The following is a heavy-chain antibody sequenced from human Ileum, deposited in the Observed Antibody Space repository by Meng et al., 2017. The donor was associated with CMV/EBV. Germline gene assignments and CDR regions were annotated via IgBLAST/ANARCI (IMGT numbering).Heavy chain of an antibody. CDR1: GYTFTGYY. V-gene: IGHV1-2*02. Sequence: ASVKVSCKASGYTFTGYYMHWVRQAPGQGLEGMGWINPNSSGTNYAQKFQGRVTMTRDTSISTAYMELRRLRSDDPAVYYCAREYCSRTSCLGAFDIWGQGTMVTVSS. CDR3: AREYCSRTSCLGAFDI. J-gene: IGHJ3*02. D-gene: IGHD2-2*01. CDR2: INPNSSGT.